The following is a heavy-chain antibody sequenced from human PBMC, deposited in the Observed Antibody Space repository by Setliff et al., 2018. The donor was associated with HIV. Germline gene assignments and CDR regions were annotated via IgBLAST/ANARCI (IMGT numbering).Heavy chain of an antibody. J-gene: IGHJ4*02. V-gene: IGHV3-15*01. CDR3: ARDPRASGSYSYFDY. D-gene: IGHD1-26*01. CDR2: IKSKTDGGTT. CDR1: GFTFSNAW. Sequence: GGSLRLSCAASGFTFSNAWMSWVRQAPGKGLEWVGRIKSKTDGGTTDYAAPVKGRFTISRDDSKNTLCLQMNSLKTEDTAVYYCARDPRASGSYSYFDYWGLGTLVTVSS.